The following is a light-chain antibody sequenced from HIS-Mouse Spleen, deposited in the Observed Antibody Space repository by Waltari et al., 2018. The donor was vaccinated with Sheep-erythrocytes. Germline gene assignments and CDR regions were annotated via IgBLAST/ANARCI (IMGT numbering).Light chain of an antibody. J-gene: IGKJ2*01. CDR2: AAS. V-gene: IGKV1-27*01. CDR1: QGISNY. CDR3: MQALQTPLT. Sequence: DIQMTQSPSSLSASVGDRVTITCRASQGISNYLAWYQQKPGKVPKLLIYAASTLQSGVPSRFSGSGSGTDFTLKISRVEAEDVGVYYCMQALQTPLTFGQGTKLEIK.